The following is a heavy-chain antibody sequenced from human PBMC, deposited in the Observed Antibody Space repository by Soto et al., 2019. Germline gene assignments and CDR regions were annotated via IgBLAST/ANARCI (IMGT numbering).Heavy chain of an antibody. V-gene: IGHV3-53*01. Sequence: EVQLVESGGGLIQPGGSLRLSCAASGFTVSSNYMSWVRQAPGKGLGWVSVIYSGDTTYYADSVKGRFTISRDHSKNTLYLQMNSLRAEDTAVYYCARDLRTLYGMDVWGQGTTVTVSS. CDR1: GFTVSSNY. J-gene: IGHJ6*02. CDR3: ARDLRTLYGMDV. CDR2: IYSGDTT.